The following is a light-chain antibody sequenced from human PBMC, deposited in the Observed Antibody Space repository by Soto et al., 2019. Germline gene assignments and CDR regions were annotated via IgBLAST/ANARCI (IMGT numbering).Light chain of an antibody. J-gene: IGKJ1*01. V-gene: IGKV3-15*01. Sequence: EILMTQSPATLSASPGERATLSCRASQSISTNLAWYHQKPSQPPRLLIYDASTRATGIPARFSGSGSGTEFTLTISSLQSEDFAVYYCQQYNNWPPWTFGQGTKVDI. CDR2: DAS. CDR3: QQYNNWPPWT. CDR1: QSISTN.